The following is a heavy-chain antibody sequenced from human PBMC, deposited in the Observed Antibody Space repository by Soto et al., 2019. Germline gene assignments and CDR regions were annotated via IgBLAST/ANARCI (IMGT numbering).Heavy chain of an antibody. CDR1: GGSISSGAYY. CDR2: IHYSGST. Sequence: QVQLQESGPGLVKPSQTLSLTCTVSGGSISSGAYYWSWIRQPPGKGLEWIGHIHYSGSTYYNPSLKSRVTLSVDTPKNQFSLNLSSVTAADTAVYYCARDSDVSGYWGQGTLVTVSS. V-gene: IGHV4-30-4*01. CDR3: ARDSDVSGY. J-gene: IGHJ4*02. D-gene: IGHD6-19*01.